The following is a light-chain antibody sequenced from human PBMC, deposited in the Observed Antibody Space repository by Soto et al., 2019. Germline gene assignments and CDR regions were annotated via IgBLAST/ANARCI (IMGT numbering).Light chain of an antibody. V-gene: IGLV1-44*01. CDR2: SDD. CDR1: SSNIGRNT. Sequence: QPVLTQPPSASGTPGQRVTISCSGSSSNIGRNTVNWYQQLPGTAPKVLIYSDDQRPSGVPDRFSGSKSVTSASLAIGGLRPEDEADYYCAAWDDSFDGHVVFGGGTKLTVL. J-gene: IGLJ2*01. CDR3: AAWDDSFDGHVV.